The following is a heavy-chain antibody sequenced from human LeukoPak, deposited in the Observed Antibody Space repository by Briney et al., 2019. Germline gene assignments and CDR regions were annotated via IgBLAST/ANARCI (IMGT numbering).Heavy chain of an antibody. CDR2: IWYDGSNK. Sequence: GGSLRLSCAASGFTFSSYGMHWVRQAPGKGLEWVAVIWYDGSNKYYADSVKGRFTISRDNSKNTLYLQMNSLRAEDTAVYYCARDRPRRVQYFDWLLDYWGQGTLVTVSS. CDR1: GFTFSSYG. D-gene: IGHD3-9*01. J-gene: IGHJ4*02. CDR3: ARDRPRRVQYFDWLLDY. V-gene: IGHV3-33*01.